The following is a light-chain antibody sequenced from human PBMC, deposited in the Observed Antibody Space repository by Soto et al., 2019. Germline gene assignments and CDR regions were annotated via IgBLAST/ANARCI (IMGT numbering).Light chain of an antibody. CDR1: QSVSSSY. CDR3: QQYGSSPET. Sequence: EIVLTQSPGTLSLSPGERATLSCRASQSVSSSYLAWYQQKPGQAPRLLIYGASSRATGIPDSFSGSGSGTDFTLTNSRLEPEDFAVYYCQQYGSSPETFGQGTKVEIK. CDR2: GAS. V-gene: IGKV3-20*01. J-gene: IGKJ1*01.